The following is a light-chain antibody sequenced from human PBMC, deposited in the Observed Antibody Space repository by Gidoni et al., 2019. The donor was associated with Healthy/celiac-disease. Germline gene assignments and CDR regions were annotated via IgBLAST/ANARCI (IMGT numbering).Light chain of an antibody. CDR2: EVS. CDR1: SSDVGGYNS. Sequence: QSALTQPASVSGSPGQSITISCTGTSSDVGGYNSVSWYQQHPGKAHKLMIYEVSNRPSGVSNRFSGSKSGNTASLPISGLQAEDEADYYCSSYTSSSTLVFGGGTKLTVL. J-gene: IGLJ3*02. V-gene: IGLV2-14*01. CDR3: SSYTSSSTLV.